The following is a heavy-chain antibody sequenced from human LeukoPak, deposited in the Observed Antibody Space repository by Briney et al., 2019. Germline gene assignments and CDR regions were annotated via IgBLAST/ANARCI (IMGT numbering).Heavy chain of an antibody. CDR1: GFLFSGHY. CDR3: GRAVVAADSLEY. Sequence: PGGSLRLSCAASGFLFSGHYMNWVRQAPGKGLEWVANIDQHGTEKQYVESVKGRFTISRDNTKNSVYLQMDNLRVEDTAVYYCGRAVVAADSLEYWGQGPKVTV. D-gene: IGHD2-15*01. V-gene: IGHV3-7*04. J-gene: IGHJ4*02. CDR2: IDQHGTEK.